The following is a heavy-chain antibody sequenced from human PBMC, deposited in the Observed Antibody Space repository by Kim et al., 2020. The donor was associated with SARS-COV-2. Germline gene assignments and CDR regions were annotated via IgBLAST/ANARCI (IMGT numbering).Heavy chain of an antibody. Sequence: GESLKISCQTSGYNFTNYWAAWVRQMPGKGLEWLGYIYPGDADTKYGPSFRGLVAISADKSTATAFLHWNNLRTSDSGVYFCARGRVYRDYDFWGQGTLVTVSS. V-gene: IGHV5-51*01. D-gene: IGHD4-17*01. CDR2: IYPGDADT. CDR1: GYNFTNYW. J-gene: IGHJ4*02. CDR3: ARGRVYRDYDF.